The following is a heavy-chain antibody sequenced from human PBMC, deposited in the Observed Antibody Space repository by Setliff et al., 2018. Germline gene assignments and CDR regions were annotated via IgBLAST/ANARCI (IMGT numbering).Heavy chain of an antibody. Sequence: SGPTLVNPTQTLTLTCTFSGFSLSSTGGGVGWIRQPPGKALEWLALVYWDDDKRYSPSLKSRLPITKDTSKNQVVLKMTNMDPVDTATYYCAHDGRSSTVPLPYWGQGSLVTVSS. CDR1: GFSLSSTGGG. V-gene: IGHV2-5*02. J-gene: IGHJ4*02. CDR3: AHDGRSSTVPLPY. CDR2: VYWDDDK. D-gene: IGHD1-26*01.